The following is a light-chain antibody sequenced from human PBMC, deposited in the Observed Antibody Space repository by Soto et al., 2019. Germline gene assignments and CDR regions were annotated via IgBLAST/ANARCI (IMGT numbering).Light chain of an antibody. CDR3: CSYAGSYKV. Sequence: QSALTQPRSVPGSPGQSVTISCTGTSSDVGGYNYVSWYQQHPGKAPKLMIYDVSKRPSGVPDRFSGSKSGNTASLTISGLQAEDEADYYCCSYAGSYKVFGTGTKATVL. J-gene: IGLJ1*01. V-gene: IGLV2-11*01. CDR2: DVS. CDR1: SSDVGGYNY.